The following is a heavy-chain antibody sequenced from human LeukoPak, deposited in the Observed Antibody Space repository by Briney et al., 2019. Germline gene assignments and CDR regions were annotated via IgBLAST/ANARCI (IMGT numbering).Heavy chain of an antibody. Sequence: QPGGSLRLSRAASGFTFSTYGMSWVRQAPGKGLVWVSAISGSGGSTYYADSVKGRFTISRDNSKNTLYLQMNSLRAEDTAVYYCAKVGGQLWFPGAYYYMDVWGKGTTVTISS. CDR3: AKVGGQLWFPGAYYYMDV. CDR1: GFTFSTYG. V-gene: IGHV3-23*01. CDR2: ISGSGGST. D-gene: IGHD5-18*01. J-gene: IGHJ6*03.